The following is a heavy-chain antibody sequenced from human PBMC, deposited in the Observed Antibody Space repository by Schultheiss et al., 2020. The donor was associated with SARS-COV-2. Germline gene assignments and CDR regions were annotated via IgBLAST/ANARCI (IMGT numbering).Heavy chain of an antibody. V-gene: IGHV4-38-2*02. CDR3: ALQAQYYYDSSGVNWGYFQH. Sequence: SETLSLTCTVSGYSISDFYYWGWIRQPPGKGLEWIGSIYHSGTAYYNPSLRSRVSISVDTAKNQFSLRLNSVTAADTAFYYCALQAQYYYDSSGVNWGYFQHWGQGTLVTVSS. J-gene: IGHJ1*01. CDR1: GYSISDFYY. D-gene: IGHD3-22*01. CDR2: IYHSGTA.